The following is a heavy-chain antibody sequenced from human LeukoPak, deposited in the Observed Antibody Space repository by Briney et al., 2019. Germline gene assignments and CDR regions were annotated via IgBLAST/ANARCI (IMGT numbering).Heavy chain of an antibody. J-gene: IGHJ6*03. CDR1: GASISSYF. Sequence: PSETLSLTCGVSGASISSYFWSWIRQPLGKGLEWIGYIYYSGTTNYNPSLKSRIAISLDTSKKQFSLRMRSVTAADTAVYYCARSTSGYYSKHYYFYMDVWGKGTTVTVSS. V-gene: IGHV4-59*01. CDR3: ARSTSGYYSKHYYFYMDV. CDR2: IYYSGTT. D-gene: IGHD3-22*01.